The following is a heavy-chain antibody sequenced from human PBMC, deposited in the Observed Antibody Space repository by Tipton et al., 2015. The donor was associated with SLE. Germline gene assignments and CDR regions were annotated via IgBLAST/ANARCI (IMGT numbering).Heavy chain of an antibody. D-gene: IGHD3-10*01. CDR2: INHRGST. Sequence: TLSLTCAVSGDAITSDYYWGWIRQPPGQGREWIASINHRGSTYYNPSLESRVTMSLDTSKNQFSLKLNSVTAADTAVYYCARWRRGVAIGDWGQVTLVTASS. CDR1: GDAITSDYY. V-gene: IGHV4-38-2*01. CDR3: ARWRRGVAIGD. J-gene: IGHJ4*02.